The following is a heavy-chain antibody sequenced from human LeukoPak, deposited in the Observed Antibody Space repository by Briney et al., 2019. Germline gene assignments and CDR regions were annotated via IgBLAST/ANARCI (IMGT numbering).Heavy chain of an antibody. CDR3: ARVTPSFAHNWFDP. Sequence: PSETLSLTCTVSGGSISTYYWSWIRQPPEKALEWIGDVYHSGGTNYNPSLKSRVTISVDTSKNQFSLRLTSVTAADTAVYYCARVTPSFAHNWFDPWGQGTLVTVSS. J-gene: IGHJ5*02. V-gene: IGHV4-59*12. CDR1: GGSISTYY. D-gene: IGHD3-10*01. CDR2: VYHSGGT.